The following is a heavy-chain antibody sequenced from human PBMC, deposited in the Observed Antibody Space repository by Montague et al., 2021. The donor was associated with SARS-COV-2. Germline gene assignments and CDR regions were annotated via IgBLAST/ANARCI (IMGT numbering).Heavy chain of an antibody. CDR3: AKDIVRDYYDSSGYYGGSVDY. CDR2: ISGDGGST. V-gene: IGHV3-43*02. D-gene: IGHD3-22*01. J-gene: IGHJ4*02. Sequence: SLRLSCAASGFTFDYYAMPWVRQAPGKGLEWVSLISGDGGSTYYADSVKGRFTISRDNSKNSLYLQMNSLRTEDTALYYCAKDIVRDYYDSSGYYGGSVDYWGQGTLVTVSS. CDR1: GFTFDYYA.